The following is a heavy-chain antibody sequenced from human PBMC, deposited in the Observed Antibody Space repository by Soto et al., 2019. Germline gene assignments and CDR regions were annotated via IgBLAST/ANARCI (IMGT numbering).Heavy chain of an antibody. Sequence: PSETLSLTCTVSGGYISSGGYYWSWIRQHPGKGLEWIGYIYYSGSTYYNPSLKSRVTISVDTSKNQFSLKLSSVTAADTAVYYCARAHPYYYGSGKARADYWGQGTLVTVSS. D-gene: IGHD3-10*01. J-gene: IGHJ4*02. CDR1: GGYISSGGYY. CDR3: ARAHPYYYGSGKARADY. V-gene: IGHV4-31*03. CDR2: IYYSGST.